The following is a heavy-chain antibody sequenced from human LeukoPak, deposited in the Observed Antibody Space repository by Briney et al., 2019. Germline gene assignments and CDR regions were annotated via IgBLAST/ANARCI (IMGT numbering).Heavy chain of an antibody. V-gene: IGHV1-46*01. CDR2: INPSGGST. D-gene: IGHD3-3*01. Sequence: ASVKVSCKASGYTFTSYCMHWVRQAPGQGLEWMGIINPSGGSTSYAQKFQGRVTMTRDTSTSTVYMELSSLRSEDTAVYYCASRITAPRFGVVITLLPPDYWGQGTLVTVSS. CDR3: ASRITAPRFGVVITLLPPDY. J-gene: IGHJ4*02. CDR1: GYTFTSYC.